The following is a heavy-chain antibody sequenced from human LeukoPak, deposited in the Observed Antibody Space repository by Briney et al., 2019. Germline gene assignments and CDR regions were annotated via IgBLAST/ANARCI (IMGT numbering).Heavy chain of an antibody. CDR3: ATTVTTLYGMDV. CDR2: INHSGST. D-gene: IGHD4-17*01. V-gene: IGHV4-34*01. J-gene: IGHJ6*02. Sequence: PSETLPLTCAVYGGSFSGYYWSWIRQPPGKGLEWIGEINHSGSTNYSPSLKSRVTISVDTSKNQFSLKLSSVTAADTAVYYCATTVTTLYGMDVWGQGTTVTVSS. CDR1: GGSFSGYY.